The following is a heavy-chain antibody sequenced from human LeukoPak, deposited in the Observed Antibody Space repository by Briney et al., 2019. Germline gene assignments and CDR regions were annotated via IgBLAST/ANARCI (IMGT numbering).Heavy chain of an antibody. Sequence: ASVKVSCKASGYTFTGYYMHWVRQAPGQGLEWMGWINPNSGGTNYAQKFQGRVTMTRDMSTSTVYMELSSLRSEDTAVYYCARSYDSSGYLPTVGYWGQGTLVTVSS. CDR1: GYTFTGYY. V-gene: IGHV1-2*02. CDR3: ARSYDSSGYLPTVGY. CDR2: INPNSGGT. D-gene: IGHD3-22*01. J-gene: IGHJ4*02.